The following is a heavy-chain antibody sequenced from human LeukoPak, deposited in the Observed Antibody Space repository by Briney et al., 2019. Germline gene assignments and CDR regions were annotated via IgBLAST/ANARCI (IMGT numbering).Heavy chain of an antibody. D-gene: IGHD2-15*01. CDR3: AKDYSESRVADVFFEY. V-gene: IGHV3-23*01. CDR2: ITSGFTP. CDR1: GLTFSDYA. J-gene: IGHJ4*02. Sequence: GGSLSLSCAASGLTFSDYAMSWFRQAPGKGLGWVSGITSGFTPHYADSVKGRFTISRDNSKNTFHLQLNSLRAEDTAVYYCAKDYSESRVADVFFEYWGQGTLVTVSS.